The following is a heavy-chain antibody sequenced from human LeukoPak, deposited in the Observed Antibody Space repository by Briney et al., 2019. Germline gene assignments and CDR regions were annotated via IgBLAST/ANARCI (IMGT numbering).Heavy chain of an antibody. Sequence: PSETLSLTCTVSGGSISSYYWSWIRQPPGKGLERNGYIYYSGSTNYNPSLKSRVTISVDTSKNQFSLKLSSVTAADTAVYYCARHPLGRATDYFDYWGQGTLVTVSS. CDR1: GGSISSYY. CDR2: IYYSGST. D-gene: IGHD1-26*01. V-gene: IGHV4-59*08. CDR3: ARHPLGRATDYFDY. J-gene: IGHJ4*02.